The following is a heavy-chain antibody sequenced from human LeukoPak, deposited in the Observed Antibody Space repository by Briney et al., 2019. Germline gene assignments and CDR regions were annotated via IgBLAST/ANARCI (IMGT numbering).Heavy chain of an antibody. Sequence: SSETLSLTCSVSGGSISSSYYWSWIRQPPGKGLEWIGYIYYSGSTNYNPSLKSRVTISVDTSKNQFSLKLSSVTAADTAVYYCARHSPSSGWYYWGQGTLVTVSS. V-gene: IGHV4-59*08. D-gene: IGHD6-19*01. CDR2: IYYSGST. J-gene: IGHJ4*02. CDR1: GGSISSSYY. CDR3: ARHSPSSGWYY.